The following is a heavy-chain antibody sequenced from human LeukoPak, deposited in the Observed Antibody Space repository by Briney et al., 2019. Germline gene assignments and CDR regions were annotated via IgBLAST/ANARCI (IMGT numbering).Heavy chain of an antibody. D-gene: IGHD3-10*01. CDR1: GYTFTGYY. CDR3: ARDLLNMVRGVIIRGPGY. Sequence: ASVKVSCKASGYTFTGYYMHWVRQAPGQGLEWMGWINPNSGGTNYAQKFQGRVTMTRDTSISTAYMELSRLRSDDTAVYYCARDLLNMVRGVIIRGPGYWGQGTLVTVSS. J-gene: IGHJ4*02. CDR2: INPNSGGT. V-gene: IGHV1-2*02.